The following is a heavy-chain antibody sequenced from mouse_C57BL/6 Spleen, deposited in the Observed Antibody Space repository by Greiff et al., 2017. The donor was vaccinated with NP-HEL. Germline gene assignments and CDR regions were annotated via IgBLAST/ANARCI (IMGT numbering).Heavy chain of an antibody. CDR1: GYTFTSYW. D-gene: IGHD2-14*01. V-gene: IGHV1-55*01. Sequence: VQLQQPGAELVKPGASVKMSCKASGYTFTSYWITWVKQRPGQGLEWIGDIYPGSGSTNYNEKFKSKATLTVDTSSSTAYMQLSSLTSEDSAVYYCARWGYYRDYFDYWGQGTTLTVSS. CDR2: IYPGSGST. CDR3: ARWGYYRDYFDY. J-gene: IGHJ2*01.